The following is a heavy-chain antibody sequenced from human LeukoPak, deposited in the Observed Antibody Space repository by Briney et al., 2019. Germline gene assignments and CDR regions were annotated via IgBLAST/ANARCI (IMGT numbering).Heavy chain of an antibody. D-gene: IGHD2-2*01. V-gene: IGHV3-21*01. J-gene: IGHJ3*02. CDR2: ISSSSSYI. Sequence: GGSLRLSCTACGFTFSSYSMNWVRQAPGKGLEWVSSISSSSSYIYYTDSVKGLFTISRDIAKNSLYMQMNILRAEDTAVYYCARDLCSSTSCYPRGYAFDIWGQGTMVTVSS. CDR1: GFTFSSYS. CDR3: ARDLCSSTSCYPRGYAFDI.